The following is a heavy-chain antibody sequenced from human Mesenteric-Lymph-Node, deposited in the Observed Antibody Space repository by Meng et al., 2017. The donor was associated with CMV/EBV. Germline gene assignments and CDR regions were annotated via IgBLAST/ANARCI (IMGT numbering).Heavy chain of an antibody. CDR3: ARHLSASGWSDFDY. J-gene: IGHJ4*02. CDR2: IYPSDSDT. D-gene: IGHD6-19*01. Sequence: SGYSFTTYWSGWVRQMPGKGLEWMGIIYPSDSDTRYSPSFQGQVTISADMSISTAYLQWSSLKASDTAMYYCARHLSASGWSDFDYWGPGTLVTVSS. CDR1: GYSFTTYW. V-gene: IGHV5-51*01.